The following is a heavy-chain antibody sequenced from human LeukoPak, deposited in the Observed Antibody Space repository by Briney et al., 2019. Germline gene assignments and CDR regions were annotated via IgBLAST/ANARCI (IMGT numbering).Heavy chain of an antibody. CDR2: ISYDGNNQ. J-gene: IGHJ6*03. CDR1: GFTFSSYG. CDR3: AKDPISTSCVGLCRYYFMDV. D-gene: IGHD2-2*01. V-gene: IGHV3-30*18. Sequence: GGSLRLSCAASGFTFSSYGMHWVRQAPGKGLEWVAVISYDGNNQYYADSVKGRFTISRDNSKNTLYLQMNSLRAEDTAVYYCAKDPISTSCVGLCRYYFMDVWGTGTTVTVSS.